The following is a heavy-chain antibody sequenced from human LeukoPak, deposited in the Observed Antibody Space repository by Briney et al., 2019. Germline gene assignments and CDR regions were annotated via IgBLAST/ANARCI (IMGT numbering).Heavy chain of an antibody. J-gene: IGHJ6*04. D-gene: IGHD3-10*02. CDR3: AELGITMIGGV. CDR2: ISGSGGST. CDR1: GFTFSSYW. V-gene: IGHV3-23*01. Sequence: GGSLRLSCAASGFTFSSYWMSWVRQAPGKGLEWVSAISGSGGSTYYADSVKGRFTISRDNAKNSLYLQMNSLRAEDTAVYYCAELGITMIGGVWGKGTTVTISS.